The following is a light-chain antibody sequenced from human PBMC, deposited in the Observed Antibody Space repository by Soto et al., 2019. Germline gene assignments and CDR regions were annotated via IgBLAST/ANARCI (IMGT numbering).Light chain of an antibody. Sequence: EIVLTQSPGALSLSPGERATLSCGASQSVSSSYLAWYQQKPGQAPRLLIYRASTRATGIPDRFSGSGSGTDFTLTISRLQPEDFAVYYCQQYGSSPWTFGQRTKVEIK. CDR1: QSVSSSY. V-gene: IGKV3-20*01. J-gene: IGKJ1*01. CDR3: QQYGSSPWT. CDR2: RAS.